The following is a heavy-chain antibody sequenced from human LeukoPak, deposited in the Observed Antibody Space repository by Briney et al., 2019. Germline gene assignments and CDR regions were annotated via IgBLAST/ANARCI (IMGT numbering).Heavy chain of an antibody. CDR3: ARGRDSSGYPDAFDI. V-gene: IGHV1-69*04. J-gene: IGHJ3*02. CDR1: GGTFSSYA. D-gene: IGHD3-22*01. CDR2: IIPILGIA. Sequence: GASVKVSCKASGGTFSSYAISWVRQAPGQGLEGMGRIIPILGIANYAQKFQGRVTITADKSTSTAYMELSSLRSEDTAVYYCARGRDSSGYPDAFDIWGQGTMVTVSS.